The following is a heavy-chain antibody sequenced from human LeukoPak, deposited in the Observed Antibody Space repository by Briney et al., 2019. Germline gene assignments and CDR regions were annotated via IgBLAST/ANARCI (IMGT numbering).Heavy chain of an antibody. Sequence: GGSLRLSCAASGFTFSNAWMSWVRQAPGKGLEWVGRIKSEPDGGTTDYVAPVKGRFTISRDDSKNTLYLQMNSLKTEDTAVYYCTTLLGYSDYFDYWGQGTQVTVSS. CDR2: IKSEPDGGTT. D-gene: IGHD2-21*01. CDR1: GFTFSNAW. J-gene: IGHJ4*02. V-gene: IGHV3-15*01. CDR3: TTLLGYSDYFDY.